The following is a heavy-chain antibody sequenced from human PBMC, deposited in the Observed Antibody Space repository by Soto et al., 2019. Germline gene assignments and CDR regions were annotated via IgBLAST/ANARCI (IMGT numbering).Heavy chain of an antibody. J-gene: IGHJ4*02. CDR2: ISYDGRNK. V-gene: IGHV3-30*04. CDR3: ARAPPKTSSSWYYFDS. D-gene: IGHD6-13*01. CDR1: GFTFISYA. Sequence: GWSLRLSCVASGFTFISYAMHWVRQAPGKGLEWVAVISYDGRNKNYADSVKGRFSISRDNSKNTLFLQMISLRGDDTALYYCARAPPKTSSSWYYFDSWGQGILVTVSS.